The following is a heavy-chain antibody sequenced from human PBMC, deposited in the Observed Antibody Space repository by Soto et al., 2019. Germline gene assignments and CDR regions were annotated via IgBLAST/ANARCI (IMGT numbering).Heavy chain of an antibody. Sequence: GGSLRLSWAAPGFTFNSYAMNWARQAPGKGLAWVSAIGTDGNTYYANSVKGRFTISRDNSRTTLYLQMNSLRVEDTALYYCVRKYPGTRPFDYWGQGTLVTVSS. CDR3: VRKYPGTRPFDY. V-gene: IGHV3-23*01. CDR1: GFTFNSYA. CDR2: IGTDGNT. D-gene: IGHD2-2*01. J-gene: IGHJ4*01.